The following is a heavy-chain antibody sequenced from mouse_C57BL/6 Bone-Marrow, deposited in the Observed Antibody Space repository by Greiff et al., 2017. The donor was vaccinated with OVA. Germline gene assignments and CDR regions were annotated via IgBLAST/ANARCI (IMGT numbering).Heavy chain of an antibody. CDR1: GYTFTDYE. Sequence: QVQLQQSGAELVRPGASVTLSCKASGYTFTDYEMHWVKQTPVHGLEWIGAIDPETGGTAYNQKFKGKAILTADKSSSTAYMELRSLTYEYSAVYYCTRGYSNYYAMDYWGQGTSVTVSS. CDR2: IDPETGGT. CDR3: TRGYSNYYAMDY. J-gene: IGHJ4*01. D-gene: IGHD2-5*01. V-gene: IGHV1-15*01.